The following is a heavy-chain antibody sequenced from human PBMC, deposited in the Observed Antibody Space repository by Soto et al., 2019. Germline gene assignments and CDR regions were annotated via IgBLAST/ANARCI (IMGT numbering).Heavy chain of an antibody. CDR3: AKAHADFWSGLLPLNWFDP. CDR2: ISGSGGST. J-gene: IGHJ5*02. V-gene: IGHV3-23*01. CDR1: GFTFSSYA. D-gene: IGHD3-3*01. Sequence: GGSLRLSCAASGFTFSSYAMSWVRQAPGKGLEWVSAISGSGGSTYYADSVKGRFTISRDNSKNTLYLQMNSLRAEDTAVYYCAKAHADFWSGLLPLNWFDPWGQGTLVTVSS.